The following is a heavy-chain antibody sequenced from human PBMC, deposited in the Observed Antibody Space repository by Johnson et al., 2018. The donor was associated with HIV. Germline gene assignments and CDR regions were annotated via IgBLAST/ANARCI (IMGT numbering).Heavy chain of an antibody. Sequence: VQLVESGGGLVQPGGSLRLSCAASGFTVSNNYMSWVRQAPGKGLEWVSVIYSGGNTYYADSVKGRFTISRDNSKNTLYLQMRSLRGEDTAVYYCAKDERQLGGWSHAFDMWGQGTKVSVSS. CDR1: GFTVSNNY. J-gene: IGHJ3*02. CDR2: IYSGGNT. V-gene: IGHV3-66*01. CDR3: AKDERQLGGWSHAFDM. D-gene: IGHD7-27*01.